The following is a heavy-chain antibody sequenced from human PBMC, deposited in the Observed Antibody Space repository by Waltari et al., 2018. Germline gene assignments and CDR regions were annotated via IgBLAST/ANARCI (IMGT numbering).Heavy chain of an antibody. D-gene: IGHD1-26*01. CDR1: GFTFNTSA. V-gene: IGHV3-30*18. Sequence: QVQLVESGGGVVQPGTSLRLSCVASGFTFNTSAMHGVRQVPGKGLEWVAVILYDGSNKNYADSVKGRFTISRDNSKSTLYLEMNSLRPEDTAVYFCAKFAGGGYIFRSDAFDIWGQGTMVTVSP. J-gene: IGHJ3*02. CDR3: AKFAGGGYIFRSDAFDI. CDR2: ILYDGSNK.